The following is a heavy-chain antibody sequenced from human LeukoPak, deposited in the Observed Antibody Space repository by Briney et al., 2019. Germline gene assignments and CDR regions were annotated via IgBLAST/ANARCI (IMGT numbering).Heavy chain of an antibody. CDR3: ARGGTTVVTPTVNKWFDP. D-gene: IGHD4-23*01. CDR2: INHSGST. CDR1: GYSISSGYY. J-gene: IGHJ5*02. V-gene: IGHV4-38-2*02. Sequence: SETLSLTCTVSGYSISSGYYWGWIRQPPGKGLEWIGEINHSGSTNYNPSLKSRVTISVDTSKNQFSLKLSSVTAADTAVYYCARGGTTVVTPTVNKWFDPWGQGTLVTVSS.